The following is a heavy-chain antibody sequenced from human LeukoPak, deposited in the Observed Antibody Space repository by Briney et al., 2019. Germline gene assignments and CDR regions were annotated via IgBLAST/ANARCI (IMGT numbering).Heavy chain of an antibody. CDR2: INHSGST. D-gene: IGHD4-17*01. Sequence: PSETLSLTCTVSGDSISSGDYYWSWIRQPPGKGLEWIGEINHSGSTNYNPSLKSRVTISVDTSKNQFSLKLSSVTAADTAVYYCARVGSLTTVTTILRRDAFDIWGQGTMVTVSS. V-gene: IGHV4-39*07. CDR1: GDSISSGDYY. J-gene: IGHJ3*02. CDR3: ARVGSLTTVTTILRRDAFDI.